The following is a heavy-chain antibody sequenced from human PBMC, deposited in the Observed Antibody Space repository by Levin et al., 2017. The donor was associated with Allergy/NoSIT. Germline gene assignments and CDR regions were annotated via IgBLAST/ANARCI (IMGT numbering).Heavy chain of an antibody. Sequence: QLGESLKISCAASGFSFDDYAMYWVRQAPGKGLEWVSGISWDSGSIGYADSVKGRFTISRDNAKNSLYLQMNSLKPEDTALYYCAKGVAGSGYPHFDYWGQGTLVTVSS. D-gene: IGHD3-22*01. CDR3: AKGVAGSGYPHFDY. V-gene: IGHV3-9*01. CDR2: ISWDSGSI. CDR1: GFSFDDYA. J-gene: IGHJ4*02.